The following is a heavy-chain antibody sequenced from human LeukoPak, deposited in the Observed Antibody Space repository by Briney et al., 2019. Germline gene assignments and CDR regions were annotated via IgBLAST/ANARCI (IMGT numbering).Heavy chain of an antibody. V-gene: IGHV1-8*01. CDR3: ARAPPYSSSPGNDY. CDR1: GYTFTSYD. D-gene: IGHD6-6*01. Sequence: ASVKVSCKASGYTFTSYDINWVRQATGQGLEWMGWMNPNSGNTGYAQKFQGRVTMTRNASISTAYMELSSLRSEDTAVYYCARAPPYSSSPGNDYWGQGTLVTVPS. J-gene: IGHJ4*02. CDR2: MNPNSGNT.